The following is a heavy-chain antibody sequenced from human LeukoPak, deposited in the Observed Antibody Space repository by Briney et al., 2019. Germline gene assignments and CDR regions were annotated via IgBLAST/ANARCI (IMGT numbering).Heavy chain of an antibody. CDR3: ARDGPTKRLLWLGEQTPWFDP. J-gene: IGHJ5*02. CDR2: IKQDGSEK. Sequence: GGSLRLSCAASGFTFSSYCMSWVRQAPGKGLEWVANIKQDGSEKYYVDSVKGRFTISRDNAQNSLYLQMNSLRAEDTAVYYCARDGPTKRLLWLGEQTPWFDPWGQGTLVTVSS. CDR1: GFTFSSYC. V-gene: IGHV3-7*05. D-gene: IGHD3-10*01.